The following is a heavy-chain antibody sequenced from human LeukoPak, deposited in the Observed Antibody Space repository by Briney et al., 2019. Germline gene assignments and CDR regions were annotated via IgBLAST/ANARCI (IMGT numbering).Heavy chain of an antibody. CDR1: GFTLSSNY. Sequence: GGSLRLSCAASGFTLSSNYMSWVRQAPGKGLEWGSVIYSGGSTYYAGSVKGRFTISRDNSKNTLYLQMNSLRAEDTAVYYCAREGMDDSSGYYGDYWGQGTLVTVSS. CDR2: IYSGGST. J-gene: IGHJ4*02. D-gene: IGHD3-22*01. V-gene: IGHV3-53*01. CDR3: AREGMDDSSGYYGDY.